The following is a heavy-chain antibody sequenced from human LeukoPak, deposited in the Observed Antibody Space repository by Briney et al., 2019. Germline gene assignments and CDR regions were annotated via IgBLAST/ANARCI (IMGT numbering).Heavy chain of an antibody. Sequence: PSETLSLTCAVSGGSFSGYYWSWIRQPPGKGLEWIGEINHSGSTNYNPSLKSRVTISVDTSKNQFSLKLSSVTAADTAVYYCARGPPRRRYFDWLLPYGMDVWGQGTTVTVSS. CDR2: INHSGST. J-gene: IGHJ6*02. D-gene: IGHD3-9*01. CDR3: ARGPPRRRYFDWLLPYGMDV. CDR1: GGSFSGYY. V-gene: IGHV4-34*01.